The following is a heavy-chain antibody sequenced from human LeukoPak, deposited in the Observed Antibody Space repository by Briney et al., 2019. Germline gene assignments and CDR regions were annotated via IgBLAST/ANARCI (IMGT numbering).Heavy chain of an antibody. J-gene: IGHJ4*02. D-gene: IGHD6-6*01. CDR2: IYSGGST. CDR3: AREYEYSSSSIGY. CDR1: GSTVSSNY. V-gene: IGHV3-53*01. Sequence: GGSLRLSCAASGSTVSSNYMSWVRQAPGKGLEWVSVIYSGGSTYYADSVKGRFTISRDNSKNTLYLQMNSLRAEDTAVYYCAREYEYSSSSIGYWGQGTLVTVSS.